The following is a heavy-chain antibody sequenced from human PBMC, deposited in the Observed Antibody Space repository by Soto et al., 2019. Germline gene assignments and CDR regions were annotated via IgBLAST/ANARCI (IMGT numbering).Heavy chain of an antibody. J-gene: IGHJ4*02. CDR3: AQPARSAMAYFDY. V-gene: IGHV1-69*06. CDR2: IIPIFGTA. CDR1: GGTFSSYA. Sequence: QVQLVQSGAEVKKPGSSVKVSCKASGGTFSSYAISWVRQAPGQGLEWMGGIIPIFGTANYAQKFQGRVTITADKPANTAYMEVRSLGSVDTAVYYCAQPARSAMAYFDYWGQGPLVPVSS. D-gene: IGHD5-18*01.